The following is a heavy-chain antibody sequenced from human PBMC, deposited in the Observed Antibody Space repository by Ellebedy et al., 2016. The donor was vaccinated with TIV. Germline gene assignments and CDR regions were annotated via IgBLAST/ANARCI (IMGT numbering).Heavy chain of an antibody. CDR3: TRGFYEKFDP. V-gene: IGHV1-18*04. J-gene: IGHJ5*02. Sequence: ASVKVSCKASGYTFTSYYFYWVRQAPGQGLEWMGWISGYNGDTNYAQKFQGRVTMTIDTSTSTVYMELRSLSFDDTAVYYCTRGFYEKFDPWGQGTLVTVS. CDR2: ISGYNGDT. D-gene: IGHD5/OR15-5a*01. CDR1: GYTFTSYY.